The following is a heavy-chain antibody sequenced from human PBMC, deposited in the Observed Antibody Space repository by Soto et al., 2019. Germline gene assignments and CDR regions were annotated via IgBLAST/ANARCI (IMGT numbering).Heavy chain of an antibody. CDR2: IRSKANSYAT. V-gene: IGHV3-73*01. Sequence: EVQLVESGGGLVQPGGSLKLSCAASGFTFSGSAMHWVRQASGKGLEWVGRIRSKANSYATAYAASVKGRFTISRDDSKNTAYLQMNSLKTEATAVYYCTSARYVWGSYRYDYWGQGTLVTVSS. J-gene: IGHJ4*02. CDR1: GFTFSGSA. D-gene: IGHD3-16*02. CDR3: TSARYVWGSYRYDY.